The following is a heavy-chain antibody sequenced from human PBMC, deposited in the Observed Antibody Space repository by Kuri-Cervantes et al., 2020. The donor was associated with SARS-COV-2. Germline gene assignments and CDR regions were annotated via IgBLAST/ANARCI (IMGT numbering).Heavy chain of an antibody. D-gene: IGHD3-3*01. J-gene: IGHJ6*02. CDR1: GFAFRTYA. Sequence: GESLKISCVASGFAFRTYAVHWVRQPPGKGLEWVAVISYDESNKYYADSVKGRFTISRDNAKNSLYLQMNSLRAEDTAVYYCARVLTIFGVPNRGMDVWGQGTTVTVSS. CDR3: ARVLTIFGVPNRGMDV. V-gene: IGHV3-30*04. CDR2: ISYDESNK.